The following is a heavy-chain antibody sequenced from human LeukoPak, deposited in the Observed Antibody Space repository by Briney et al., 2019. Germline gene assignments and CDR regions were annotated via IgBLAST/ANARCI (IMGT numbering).Heavy chain of an antibody. Sequence: GGSLTLSCAASGFTFSSYWMSWVRQAPGKGLEWVANIKQDGSEKYYVDSVKGRFTISRDNAKNSLYLQMNSLRGEDTAVYYCARYIAGANWFDPWGQGTLVTVSS. D-gene: IGHD5-12*01. CDR1: GFTFSSYW. CDR3: ARYIAGANWFDP. J-gene: IGHJ5*02. CDR2: IKQDGSEK. V-gene: IGHV3-7*03.